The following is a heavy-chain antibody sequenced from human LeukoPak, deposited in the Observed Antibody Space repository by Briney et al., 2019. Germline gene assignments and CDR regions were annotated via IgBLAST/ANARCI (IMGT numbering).Heavy chain of an antibody. CDR1: GGPISSHY. Sequence: SETLSLTCTVSGGPISSHYWSWIPQPPGKGLEWMGYIYYSGSTNYNPSLKSRVTISVDTSKNQFSLMLSSVTAADTAVYYCAKVEVLRFLEWFEGWFEPWGQGTLVTVSS. D-gene: IGHD3-3*01. J-gene: IGHJ5*02. CDR2: IYYSGST. CDR3: AKVEVLRFLEWFEGWFEP. V-gene: IGHV4-59*11.